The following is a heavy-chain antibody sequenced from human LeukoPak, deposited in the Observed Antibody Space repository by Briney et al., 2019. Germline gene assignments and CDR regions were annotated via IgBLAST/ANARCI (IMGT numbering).Heavy chain of an antibody. CDR1: GFTFDDYG. J-gene: IGHJ2*01. CDR2: INWNGGST. CDR3: AREDYGDYSWYFDL. Sequence: GGSLRLSCAASGFTFDDYGMSWVRQAPGKGLEWVSGINWNGGSTGYADSVKGRFTISRDNAKNSLYLQMNSLRAEDTAVYYCAREDYGDYSWYFDLWGRGTLVTVSS. V-gene: IGHV3-20*04. D-gene: IGHD4-17*01.